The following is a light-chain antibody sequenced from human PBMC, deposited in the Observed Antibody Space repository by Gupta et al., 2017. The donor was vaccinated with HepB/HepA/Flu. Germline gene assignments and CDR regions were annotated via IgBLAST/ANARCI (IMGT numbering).Light chain of an antibody. V-gene: IGKV1-39*01. Sequence: DIQMTQSPSSLSASVGDRVTITCRASQDIRNYLNWYQQKPGEAPKLLIYAASNLQSGVPSRFSGSASGTDFTLTINGLQPEDFVIYYCQETYRAPPLTFGQGTKLGI. CDR1: QDIRNY. CDR3: QETYRAPPLT. CDR2: AAS. J-gene: IGKJ2*01.